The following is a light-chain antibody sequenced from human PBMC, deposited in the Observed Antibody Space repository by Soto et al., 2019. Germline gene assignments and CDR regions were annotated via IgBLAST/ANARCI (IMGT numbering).Light chain of an antibody. V-gene: IGKV3-15*01. J-gene: IGKJ5*01. Sequence: EVVVTQSPATLSVSPVERATLSCRASQSVSDYLAGYQHKPGQAPRLLIYRASIRATGIPARFSGSGSGTEFTLTISSLQSEDFAVYYCHQYDNWPKTFGQGTRLEIK. CDR1: QSVSDY. CDR2: RAS. CDR3: HQYDNWPKT.